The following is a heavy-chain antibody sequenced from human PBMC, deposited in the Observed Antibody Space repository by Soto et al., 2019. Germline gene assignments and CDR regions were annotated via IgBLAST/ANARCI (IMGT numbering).Heavy chain of an antibody. V-gene: IGHV1-2*04. CDR1: GYTFTGYY. D-gene: IGHD6-6*01. J-gene: IGHJ6*03. CDR3: ARGVRAARPYYMDV. Sequence: ASVKVSCKASGYTFTGYYMHWVRQAPGQGLEWMGWINPNSGGTNYAQKFQGWVTMTRDTSISTAYMELSRLRSDDTAVYYCARGVRAARPYYMDVWGKGTTVTVSS. CDR2: INPNSGGT.